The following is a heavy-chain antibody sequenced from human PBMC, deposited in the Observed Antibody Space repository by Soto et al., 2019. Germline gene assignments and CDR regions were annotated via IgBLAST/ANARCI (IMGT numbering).Heavy chain of an antibody. Sequence: QLQLQESGPGLVKPSETLSLTCTVSGGSISGSTYYWGWIRQPPGKGLEYIGSTYYSGRTYYNPSLKSRVSVSVDTSKNQFSLNLNSVTAADTAVYYRARHGSGSQYPIDHWGQGTLVTVSS. CDR2: TYYSGRT. CDR3: ARHGSGSQYPIDH. V-gene: IGHV4-39*01. D-gene: IGHD3-10*01. CDR1: GGSISGSTYY. J-gene: IGHJ4*02.